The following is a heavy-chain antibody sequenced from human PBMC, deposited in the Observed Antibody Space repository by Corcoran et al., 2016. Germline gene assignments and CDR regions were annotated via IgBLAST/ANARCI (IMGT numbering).Heavy chain of an antibody. D-gene: IGHD3-9*01. J-gene: IGHJ6*02. V-gene: IGHV1-18*01. Sequence: QVQLVQSGAEVKKPGASVKVSCKASGYTFTSYGISWVRQAPGQGLEWMGWISAYNGNTNYAQKLQGRVTMTTDTSTSTAYMELRSLRSDDTAVYYWARDDGGSGGYDILIGYYYGMDVWGQGTTVTVSS. CDR2: ISAYNGNT. CDR3: ARDDGGSGGYDILIGYYYGMDV. CDR1: GYTFTSYG.